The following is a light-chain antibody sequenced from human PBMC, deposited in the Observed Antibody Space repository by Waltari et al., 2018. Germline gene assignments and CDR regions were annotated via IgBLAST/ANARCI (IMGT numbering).Light chain of an antibody. J-gene: IGKJ2*01. V-gene: IGKV3-11*01. CDR2: DAS. CDR1: RSVGNY. CDR3: QQRGNWPSGYT. Sequence: EIVFTQSPATLSFSPGARATLSCRASRSVGNYLAWYQQKPGQAPRLLIYDASIRATGIPARFSGSGSGTDFTLTISSLEPEDFAVYFCQQRGNWPSGYTFGQGTKLEIK.